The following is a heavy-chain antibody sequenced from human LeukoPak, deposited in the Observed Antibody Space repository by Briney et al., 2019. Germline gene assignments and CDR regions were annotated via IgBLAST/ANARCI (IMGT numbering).Heavy chain of an antibody. D-gene: IGHD6-19*01. CDR1: GLTFDTYG. CDR3: ARRVYNSGWYIDY. J-gene: IGHJ4*02. V-gene: IGHV3-48*01. CDR2: ISYTNII. Sequence: GGSLRLSCTVSGLTFDTYGMSWVRQAPGKGLEWVSYISYTNIIYYADSVKGRFTISRDNAKNSLYLQMNSPRAEDTAVYYCARRVYNSGWYIDYWGQGTLVTVSS.